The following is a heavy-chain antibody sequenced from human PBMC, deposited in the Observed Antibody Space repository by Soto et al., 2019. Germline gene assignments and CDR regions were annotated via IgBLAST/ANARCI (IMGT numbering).Heavy chain of an antibody. CDR3: ARDRGWQQRAAN. J-gene: IGHJ4*02. D-gene: IGHD6-13*01. CDR2: ISSSSAYI. CDR1: GFTFSDYY. V-gene: IGHV3-11*06. Sequence: QVQLVESGGGLVEPGGSLRLSCAASGFTFSDYYMSWIRQAPGKGLEWVSHISSSSAYIFYADSVKGRFTISRDNAKNSVYLHMNSLRVEDTAVYYCARDRGWQQRAANWGQGTLVTVSS.